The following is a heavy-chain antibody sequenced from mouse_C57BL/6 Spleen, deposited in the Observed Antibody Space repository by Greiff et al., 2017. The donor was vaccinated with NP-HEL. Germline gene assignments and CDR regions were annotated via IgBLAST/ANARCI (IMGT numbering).Heavy chain of an antibody. D-gene: IGHD1-1*01. CDR1: GYTFTSYW. Sequence: QVQLQQPGAELVMPGASVKLSCKASGYTFTSYWMHWVKQRPGQGLEWIGEIDPSDSYTNYNQKFKGKSTLTVDKSSSTAYMQLSSLTSEGSAVYYCAGGGYYYGSSYWYFDVWGTGTTVTVSS. J-gene: IGHJ1*03. V-gene: IGHV1-69*01. CDR3: AGGGYYYGSSYWYFDV. CDR2: IDPSDSYT.